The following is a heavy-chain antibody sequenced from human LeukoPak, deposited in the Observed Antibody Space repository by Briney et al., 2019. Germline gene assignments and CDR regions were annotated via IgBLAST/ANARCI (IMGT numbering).Heavy chain of an antibody. CDR2: IWYDGSNK. D-gene: IGHD3-16*01. CDR3: ARASYDYVWGRPSPVDY. V-gene: IGHV3-33*01. CDR1: GFTFSSYG. J-gene: IGHJ4*02. Sequence: GRSLRLSCAASGFTFSSYGMHWVRQAPGKGLEWVAVIWYDGSNKYYADSVKGRFTISRDNSKNTLYLQMNSLRAEDTAVYYCARASYDYVWGRPSPVDYWGQGTLVTVSS.